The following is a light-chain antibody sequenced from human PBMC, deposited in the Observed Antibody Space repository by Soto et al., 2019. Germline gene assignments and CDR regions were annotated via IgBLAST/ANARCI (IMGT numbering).Light chain of an antibody. V-gene: IGLV2-11*01. CDR1: SSDVGGYNY. CDR2: DVS. CDR3: CSYAGSYTFLV. J-gene: IGLJ2*01. Sequence: QSALTQPRSVSGSPGQSVTLSCTGTSSDVGGYNYVSWYQQHPGKAPKLMIYDVSKRPSGVPDRFSGSKSGNTASLTISGLQAEDEADYYCCSYAGSYTFLVFGGGTKLTVL.